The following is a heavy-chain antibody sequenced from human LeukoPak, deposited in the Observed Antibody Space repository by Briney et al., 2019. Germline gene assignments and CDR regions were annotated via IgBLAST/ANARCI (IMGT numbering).Heavy chain of an antibody. CDR2: IPYDGSNK. Sequence: PGRSLRLSCAASGFTFSSYAMHWVRQAPGKGPEWVAVIPYDGSNKYYADSVKGRFTISRDNSKNTLYLQMNSLRAEDTAVYYCARDYGGTQDYWGQGTLVTVSS. V-gene: IGHV3-30-3*01. J-gene: IGHJ4*02. D-gene: IGHD3-16*01. CDR1: GFTFSSYA. CDR3: ARDYGGTQDY.